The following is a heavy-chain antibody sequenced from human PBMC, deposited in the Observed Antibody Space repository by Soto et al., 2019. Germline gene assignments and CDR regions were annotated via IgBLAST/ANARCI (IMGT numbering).Heavy chain of an antibody. CDR3: ARDYFSGDYANNWFDP. D-gene: IGHD4-17*01. J-gene: IGHJ5*02. Sequence: SETLSLTCSVSGGSISSYYWSWLRQPPGKGLEWIGYIYSSGATNYNSSLKSRVTISVDTSRNQFSLELTSVTAADTAVYYCARDYFSGDYANNWFDPWGQGTLVTVSS. CDR2: IYSSGAT. CDR1: GGSISSYY. V-gene: IGHV4-59*01.